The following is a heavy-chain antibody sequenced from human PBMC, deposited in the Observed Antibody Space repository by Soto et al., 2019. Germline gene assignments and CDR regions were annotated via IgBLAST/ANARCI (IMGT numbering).Heavy chain of an antibody. CDR1: GGSISSSSYY. D-gene: IGHD3-22*01. V-gene: IGHV4-39*01. Sequence: SETLSLTCTVSGGSISSSSYYWGWIRQPPGKGLEWIGSIYYSGSTYYNPSLKSRVTISVDTSKNQFSLKLSSVTAADTAVYYCARFNYYDSSGYYWVQVTLVTVSS. J-gene: IGHJ4*02. CDR2: IYYSGST. CDR3: ARFNYYDSSGYY.